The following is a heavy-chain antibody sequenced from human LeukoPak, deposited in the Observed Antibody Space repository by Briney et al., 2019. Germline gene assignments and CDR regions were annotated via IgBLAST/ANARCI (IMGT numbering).Heavy chain of an antibody. D-gene: IGHD2-21*01. CDR3: AKARHGEKREPADFDY. V-gene: IGHV3-23*01. CDR2: ISGSGGST. J-gene: IGHJ4*02. CDR1: GGTFSSYA. Sequence: GASVTVSCTASGGTFSSYAMSWVRQAPGKGLEWVSAISGSGGSTYYADSVKGRFTISRDNSKNTLYLQMNSLRAEDTAVYYCAKARHGEKREPADFDYWGQGTLVTVSS.